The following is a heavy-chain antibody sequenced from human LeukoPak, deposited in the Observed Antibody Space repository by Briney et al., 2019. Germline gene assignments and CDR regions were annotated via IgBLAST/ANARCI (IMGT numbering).Heavy chain of an antibody. V-gene: IGHV1-3*01. J-gene: IGHJ4*02. CDR1: RYTFTSYS. Sequence: GASVKVSCKASRYTFTSYSMHWVRQAPGQRLEWMGWINAGNGHTKYSQKFQGRVTITRDTSASTAYMELSSLRSEDTAVYYCARLQEEAFGYWGQGTLVTVSS. CDR3: ARLQEEAFGY. CDR2: INAGNGHT.